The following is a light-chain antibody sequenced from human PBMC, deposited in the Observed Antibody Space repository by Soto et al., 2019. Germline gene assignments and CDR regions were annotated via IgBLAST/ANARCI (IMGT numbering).Light chain of an antibody. V-gene: IGKV1-5*01. J-gene: IGKJ1*01. Sequence: DIQMTQSPSILSASVGDRVTITCRASQSFDVWLARYQHKPGGAPQLLIYDVSTLYTGVPSRFSGTGSGTEFNLTISGLQPDDFATYFCQQYKSEWTFGQGTKVDIK. CDR3: QQYKSEWT. CDR2: DVS. CDR1: QSFDVW.